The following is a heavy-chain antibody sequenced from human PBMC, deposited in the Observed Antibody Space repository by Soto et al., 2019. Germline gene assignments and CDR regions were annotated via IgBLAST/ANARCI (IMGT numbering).Heavy chain of an antibody. J-gene: IGHJ4*02. V-gene: IGHV3-48*02. Sequence: GGSLRLSCAASGFTFSTFHMNWVRQSPGKGLEWVSHISTRSTTIYYADSVKGRFTISRDNAMNSLYLHMNSLRDEDTAVYYCARDPISNHGHHFDLWGPGTLVTVSS. D-gene: IGHD2-8*01. CDR3: ARDPISNHGHHFDL. CDR2: ISTRSTTI. CDR1: GFTFSTFH.